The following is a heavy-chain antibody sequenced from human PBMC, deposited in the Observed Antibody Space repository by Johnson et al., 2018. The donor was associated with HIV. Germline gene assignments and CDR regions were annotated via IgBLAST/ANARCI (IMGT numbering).Heavy chain of an antibody. Sequence: QVQLVESGGGVVQPGKSLRLSCAASGFTFRDYYMSWIRQAPGKGLEWVSYISSSGSTIYYADSVKGRFTISRDNSKNTLYLQMNSLRAEDTAVYYCAKRNGGNSPRAFDIWGQGTMVTVSS. J-gene: IGHJ3*02. CDR1: GFTFRDYY. D-gene: IGHD4-23*01. CDR3: AKRNGGNSPRAFDI. CDR2: ISSSGSTI. V-gene: IGHV3-11*04.